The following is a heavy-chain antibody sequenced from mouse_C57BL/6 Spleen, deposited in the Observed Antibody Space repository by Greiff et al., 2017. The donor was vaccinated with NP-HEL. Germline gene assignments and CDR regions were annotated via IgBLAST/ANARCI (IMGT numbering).Heavy chain of an antibody. CDR2: IWWDDDK. Sequence: QVTLKVSGPGILQPSQTLSLTCSFSGFSLSTFGLGVGWIRQPSGKGLEWLAHIWWDDDKYYNPALKSLPTIPTATSKNQVFLKIANVDTADTATYYCARIGYYSNVWYFDVWGTGTTVTVSS. D-gene: IGHD2-5*01. CDR3: ARIGYYSNVWYFDV. V-gene: IGHV8-8*01. J-gene: IGHJ1*03. CDR1: GFSLSTFGLG.